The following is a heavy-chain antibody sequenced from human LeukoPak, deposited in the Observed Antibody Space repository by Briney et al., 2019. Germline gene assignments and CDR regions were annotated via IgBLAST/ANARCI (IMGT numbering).Heavy chain of an antibody. Sequence: GGSLRLSCAASGFTFSSYEMNWVRQGPGKGLEWISYITTTDTTKYYTDSVKGRFTISRDNAKNSLYLQMHSLRAEDTAVYYRARGGFGFYILGQGTVGNVSS. CDR2: ITTTDTTK. CDR1: GFTFSSYE. J-gene: IGHJ3*02. CDR3: ARGGFGFYI. V-gene: IGHV3-48*03. D-gene: IGHD3-10*01.